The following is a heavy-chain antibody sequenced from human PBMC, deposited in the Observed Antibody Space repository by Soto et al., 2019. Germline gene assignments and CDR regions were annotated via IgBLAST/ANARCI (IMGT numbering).Heavy chain of an antibody. CDR3: ARGYYGSGSYYKPNYNWFDP. V-gene: IGHV3-13*01. D-gene: IGHD3-10*01. CDR2: IGTAGDT. J-gene: IGHJ5*02. CDR1: GFTFSSYD. Sequence: GGSLRLSCAAPGFTFSSYDMHWVRQATGKGLEWVSAIGTAGDTYYPGSVKGRFTISRENAKNSLYLQMNSLRAGDTAVYYCARGYYGSGSYYKPNYNWFDPWGQGTLVTVSS.